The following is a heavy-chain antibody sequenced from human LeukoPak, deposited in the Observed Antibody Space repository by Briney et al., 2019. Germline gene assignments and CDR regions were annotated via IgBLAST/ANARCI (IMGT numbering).Heavy chain of an antibody. CDR2: ISGSGGST. CDR1: GFTFSSYA. D-gene: IGHD6-19*01. J-gene: IGHJ2*01. V-gene: IGHV3-23*01. CDR3: AKDGEEQWPVPNWYFDL. Sequence: GGSLRLSCAASGFTFSSYAMSWVRQAPGKGLEWVSAISGSGGSTYYADSVKGRFTISRDNSKNTLYLQMNSLRAEDTAVYYCAKDGEEQWPVPNWYFDLWGRGTLVTVSS.